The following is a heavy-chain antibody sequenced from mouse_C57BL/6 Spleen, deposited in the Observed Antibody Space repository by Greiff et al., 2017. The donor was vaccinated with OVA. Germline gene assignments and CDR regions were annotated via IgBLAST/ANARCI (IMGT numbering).Heavy chain of an antibody. CDR3: ARTPAMDY. CDR2: IHPSSGST. CDR1: GYTFTSYW. V-gene: IGHV1-64*01. Sequence: VQLQQPGAELVKPGASVKLSCKASGYTFTSYWMHWVKQRPGQGLEWIGMIHPSSGSTNYNEKFKGKATLTVDKSSSTAYMQLSSLTSEDSAVDYCARTPAMDYWGQGTTVTVSS. J-gene: IGHJ4*01.